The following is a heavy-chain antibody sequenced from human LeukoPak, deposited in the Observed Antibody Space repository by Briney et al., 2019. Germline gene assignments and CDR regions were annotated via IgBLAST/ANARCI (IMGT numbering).Heavy chain of an antibody. CDR3: ARDYGGSSPFDY. V-gene: IGHV3-48*03. CDR1: GFTFSSHE. D-gene: IGHD4-23*01. CDR2: ISSSGSTI. J-gene: IGHJ4*02. Sequence: LTGGSLRLSCAASGFTFSSHEMNWVRQAPGKGLEWVSYISSSGSTIYYADSVKGRFTISRDNAKNSLYLHMNSLRAEDTAVYYCARDYGGSSPFDYWGQGTLVTVSS.